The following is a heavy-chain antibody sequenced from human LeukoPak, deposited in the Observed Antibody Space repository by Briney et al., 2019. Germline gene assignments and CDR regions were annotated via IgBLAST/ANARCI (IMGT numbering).Heavy chain of an antibody. CDR2: INAGNGNT. D-gene: IGHD5-12*01. Sequence: ASVKVSCKASGYTFTSYATHWVRQAPGQRLEWMGWINAGNGNTKYSQKFQGRVTITRDTSASTAYMELSSLRSEDTAVYYCARDQGSGYDYSAYYYYGMDVWGQGTTVTVSS. CDR3: ARDQGSGYDYSAYYYYGMDV. V-gene: IGHV1-3*01. J-gene: IGHJ6*02. CDR1: GYTFTSYA.